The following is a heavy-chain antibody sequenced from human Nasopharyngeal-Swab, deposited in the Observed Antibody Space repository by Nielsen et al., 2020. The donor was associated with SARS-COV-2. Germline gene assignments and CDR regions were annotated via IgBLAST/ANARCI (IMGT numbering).Heavy chain of an antibody. CDR3: ARDGVLYYYGMDV. Sequence: GGSLRLSCAASGFTFSSYWMHWVRQAPGKGLVWVSRINSDGSSTSCADSVKGRFTISRDNAKNTLYLQMNSLRAEDTAVYYCARDGVLYYYGMDVWGQGTTVTVSS. CDR2: INSDGSST. V-gene: IGHV3-74*01. CDR1: GFTFSSYW. J-gene: IGHJ6*02. D-gene: IGHD6-13*01.